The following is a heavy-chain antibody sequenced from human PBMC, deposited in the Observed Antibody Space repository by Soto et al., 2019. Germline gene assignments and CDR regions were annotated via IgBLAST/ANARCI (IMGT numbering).Heavy chain of an antibody. D-gene: IGHD2-2*01. CDR3: ARDQGAQYCSSTSCSKIYGMDV. J-gene: IGHJ6*02. CDR2: IIPIFGTA. V-gene: IGHV1-69*13. Sequence: GASVKVSCKASGGTFSSYAISWVRQAPGQGLEWMGGIIPIFGTANYAQKFQGRVTITADESTSTAYMELSSLRSEDTAVYYCARDQGAQYCSSTSCSKIYGMDVWGQGTTVTVSS. CDR1: GGTFSSYA.